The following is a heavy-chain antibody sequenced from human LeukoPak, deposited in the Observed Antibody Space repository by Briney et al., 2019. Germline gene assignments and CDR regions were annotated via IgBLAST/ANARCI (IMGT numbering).Heavy chain of an antibody. Sequence: GSLRLSCGASGFYFSGYSMNWVRQAPGKGLEWVSVIYSGGSTYYADSVKGRFTISRDNSKNTLYLQMNSLRAEDTAVYYCARSPDGGGYFDYWGQGTLVTVSS. CDR2: IYSGGST. J-gene: IGHJ4*02. D-gene: IGHD2-15*01. CDR1: GFYFSGYS. V-gene: IGHV3-53*01. CDR3: ARSPDGGGYFDY.